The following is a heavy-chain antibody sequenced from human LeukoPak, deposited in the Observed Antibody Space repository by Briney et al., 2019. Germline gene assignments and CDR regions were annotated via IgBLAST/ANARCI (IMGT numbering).Heavy chain of an antibody. CDR1: GFTFSSYA. V-gene: IGHV3-23*01. D-gene: IGHD4-17*01. CDR2: ISGSGGST. Sequence: GGSLRLSCAASGFTFSSYAMSWVRQAPGKGLEWVSAISGSGGSTYYADSVKGRFTISRDNSKNTLYLQMNSLRAEDTAVYYCARDPDYGDYVTQLFDYWGQGTLVTVSS. CDR3: ARDPDYGDYVTQLFDY. J-gene: IGHJ4*02.